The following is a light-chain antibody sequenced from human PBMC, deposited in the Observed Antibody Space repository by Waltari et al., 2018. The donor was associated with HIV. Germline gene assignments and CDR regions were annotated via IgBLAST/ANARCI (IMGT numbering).Light chain of an antibody. J-gene: IGLJ2*01. CDR1: SGSIASNY. CDR3: QSYDSSNHRVV. Sequence: NFMLTQPHSVSESPGKTVTISCTRSSGSIASNYVQWYQQRPGSSPTTVIYEDNHRPSGVPDRFSGSLDSSSNSAARTISGLKTEDEADYYCQSYDSSNHRVVFGGGTKLTV. V-gene: IGLV6-57*01. CDR2: EDN.